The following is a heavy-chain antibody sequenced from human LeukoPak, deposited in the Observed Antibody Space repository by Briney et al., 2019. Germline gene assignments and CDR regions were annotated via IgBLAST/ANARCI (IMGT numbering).Heavy chain of an antibody. CDR1: GFTFSAYN. V-gene: IGHV3-21*01. D-gene: IGHD5-18*01. Sequence: GGSLRLSCAASGFTFSAYNMNWVRQAPGKGLEWVSSISSSSNYIHYADSVKGRFTISRDNAKNSLYLQMNSLRAEDTAVYYCARGEYSYGSYYYGIDVWGQGTTVTVSS. J-gene: IGHJ6*02. CDR3: ARGEYSYGSYYYGIDV. CDR2: ISSSSNYI.